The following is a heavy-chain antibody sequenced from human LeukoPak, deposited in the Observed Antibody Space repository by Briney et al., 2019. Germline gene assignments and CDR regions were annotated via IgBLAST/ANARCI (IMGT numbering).Heavy chain of an antibody. CDR1: GGSISSYY. V-gene: IGHV4-59*01. Sequence: PSETLSLTCTVSGGSISSYYWSWIRQPPGKGLEWIGCIYYSGSTNYNPSLKSRVTISVDTSKNQFSLKLSSVTAADTAVYYCAREAGTFDYWGQGTLVTVSS. D-gene: IGHD6-19*01. CDR3: AREAGTFDY. CDR2: IYYSGST. J-gene: IGHJ4*02.